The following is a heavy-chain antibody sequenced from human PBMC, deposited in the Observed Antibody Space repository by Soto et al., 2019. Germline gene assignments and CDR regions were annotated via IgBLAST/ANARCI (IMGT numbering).Heavy chain of an antibody. V-gene: IGHV4-59*12. CDR1: GASISSYF. CDR3: ARSIVLVPAAISWFDP. CDR2: IYYSGST. Sequence: PSETLSLTCTVSGASISSYFWNWIRQPPGKGLEWIGYIYYSGSTYYNPSLKSRVTISVDTSKNQFSVKLSSVTAADTAVYYCARSIVLVPAAISWFDPWGQGTLVTVSS. J-gene: IGHJ5*02. D-gene: IGHD2-2*02.